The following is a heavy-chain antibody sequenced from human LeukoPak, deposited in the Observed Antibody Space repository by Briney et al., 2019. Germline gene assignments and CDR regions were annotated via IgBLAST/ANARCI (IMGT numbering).Heavy chain of an antibody. V-gene: IGHV4-39*07. J-gene: IGHJ4*02. CDR3: ARGHLVGSWYRRIIDY. D-gene: IGHD6-13*01. CDR1: GGSISSSSYY. Sequence: SETLSLTCTVSGGSISSSSYYWGWIRQPPGKGLEWIGSIYYSGSTNYNPSLKSRVTISVDTSKNQFSLKLSSVTAADTAVYYCARGHLVGSWYRRIIDYWGQGTLVTVSS. CDR2: IYYSGST.